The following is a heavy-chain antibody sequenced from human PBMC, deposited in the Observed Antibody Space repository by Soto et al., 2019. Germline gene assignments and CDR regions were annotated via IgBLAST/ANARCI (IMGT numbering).Heavy chain of an antibody. CDR3: ARDRWDIAATIHFDY. Sequence: QVQLVESGGGLVKPGGSLRLSCAASGFTFSDHYMTWVRQAPGKGLEWVSYISNSGSTTDYADSVKGRFTISRDNAKNSLYLQMNSLRAEDTAVYYCARDRWDIAATIHFDYWGQGALVTVSS. V-gene: IGHV3-11*01. D-gene: IGHD5-12*01. CDR1: GFTFSDHY. J-gene: IGHJ4*02. CDR2: ISNSGSTT.